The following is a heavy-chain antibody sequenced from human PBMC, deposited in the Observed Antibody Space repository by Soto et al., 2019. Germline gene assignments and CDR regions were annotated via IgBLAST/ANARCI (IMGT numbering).Heavy chain of an antibody. CDR3: ARESVRYSSSSEPFDY. V-gene: IGHV3-13*01. CDR2: IGTSGDT. J-gene: IGHJ4*02. CDR1: GFTCSSYD. D-gene: IGHD6-6*01. Sequence: GSLRLSCAASGFTCSSYDMHWVRKTTGKRLEWVSAIGTSGDTYYAASVKGRFTISRDNSKNTLYLQMNSLRAEDTAVYYCARESVRYSSSSEPFDYWGQGTLVTVSS.